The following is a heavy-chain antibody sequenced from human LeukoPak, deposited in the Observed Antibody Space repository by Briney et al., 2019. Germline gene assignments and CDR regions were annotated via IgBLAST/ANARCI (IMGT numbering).Heavy chain of an antibody. CDR3: ASGRFGEPRLH. J-gene: IGHJ4*02. CDR2: ISSSSSTI. Sequence: GGSLRLSCAASGFTFSSYAMSWVRQAPGKGLEWVSYISSSSSTIYYPDSVKGRFTISRDNAKNSLYLQMNSLRAEDTAVYYCASGRFGEPRLHWGQGTLVTVS. CDR1: GFTFSSYA. V-gene: IGHV3-48*01. D-gene: IGHD3-10*01.